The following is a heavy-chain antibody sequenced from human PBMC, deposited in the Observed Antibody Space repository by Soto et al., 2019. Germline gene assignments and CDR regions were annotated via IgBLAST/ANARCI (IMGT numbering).Heavy chain of an antibody. J-gene: IGHJ1*01. CDR2: IYYSGST. D-gene: IGHD1-26*01. CDR1: GGSISSSSYY. CDR3: ARLRSWSYYTPEHFQH. Sequence: QLQLQESGPGLVKPSETLSLTCTVSGGSISSSSYYWGWIRQPPGKWLEWIGSIYYSGSTYYNSSLKSRVSISVDTSKNQVSLKLSSVTAADTAVYYCARLRSWSYYTPEHFQHWGQGTLVTVSS. V-gene: IGHV4-39*01.